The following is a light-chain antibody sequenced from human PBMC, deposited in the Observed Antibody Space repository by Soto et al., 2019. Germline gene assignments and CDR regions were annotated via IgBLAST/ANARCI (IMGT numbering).Light chain of an antibody. J-gene: IGKJ1*01. Sequence: DIQMTQSPSTLSASVGDRVTVTCRASQSINTWLAWYQQKPGKAPKLLIYDASSLQSGVPSRFTGRGSGTEFTLTMSSLQPDDFATYYCQQYDTYSRTFGRGTKVEIK. CDR3: QQYDTYSRT. CDR1: QSINTW. V-gene: IGKV1-5*01. CDR2: DAS.